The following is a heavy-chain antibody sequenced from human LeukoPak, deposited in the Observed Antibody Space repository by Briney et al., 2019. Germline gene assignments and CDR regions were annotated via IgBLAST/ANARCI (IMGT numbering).Heavy chain of an antibody. D-gene: IGHD1-14*01. CDR1: GFTFTSYS. CDR2: IDSSSGSR. CDR3: ARDRNSFDH. Sequence: GGSLRLSCAASGFTFTSYSMNWVRQAPGKGLEWVSYIDSSSGSRWNTDFVKGRFTISRDNAKNSLYLQMNSLRAEDTAVYYCARDRNSFDHWGQGTLVTVSS. V-gene: IGHV3-48*01. J-gene: IGHJ4*02.